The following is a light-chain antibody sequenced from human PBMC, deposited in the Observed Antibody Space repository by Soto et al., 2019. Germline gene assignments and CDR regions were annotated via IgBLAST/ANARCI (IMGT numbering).Light chain of an antibody. Sequence: DIQMTQSPSTLSASVGDRVTITCRASQSISSWLAWYQQKPGKAPKLLIYDASSLESGVPSRFSGSGSGTEFTLTISSLQPDDFSTYYCQQYNSYITFGQGTKVEI. CDR3: QQYNSYIT. CDR1: QSISSW. CDR2: DAS. V-gene: IGKV1-5*01. J-gene: IGKJ1*01.